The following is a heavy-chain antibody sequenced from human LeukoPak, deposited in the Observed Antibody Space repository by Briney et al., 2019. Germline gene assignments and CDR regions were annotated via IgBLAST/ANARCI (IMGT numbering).Heavy chain of an antibody. CDR1: GYTFTSYY. CDR2: INPSGGST. V-gene: IGHV1-46*01. D-gene: IGHD6-13*01. Sequence: ASVKVSCKASGYTFTSYYMHWVRQAPGQGLEWMGIINPSGGSTSYAQKFQGRVTMTRDTSTSTVYMELSSVRSEDTAVYYCARRGAAAGTLDYWGQGTLVTVSS. CDR3: ARRGAAAGTLDY. J-gene: IGHJ4*02.